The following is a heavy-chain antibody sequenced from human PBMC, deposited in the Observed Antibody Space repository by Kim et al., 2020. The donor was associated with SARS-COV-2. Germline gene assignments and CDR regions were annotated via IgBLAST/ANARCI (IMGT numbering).Heavy chain of an antibody. CDR2: INGGNGNT. D-gene: IGHD3-10*01. V-gene: IGHV1-3*01. CDR3: AREGSGSYNWLDP. Sequence: ASVKVSCKASGYTFDTFSLYWLRQAPGQRFEWMGWINGGNGNTRYSQNFQGRVIFTRDTSVTTAYMELTSLTFKDTAVYYCAREGSGSYNWLDPWGQGTL. J-gene: IGHJ5*02. CDR1: GYTFDTFS.